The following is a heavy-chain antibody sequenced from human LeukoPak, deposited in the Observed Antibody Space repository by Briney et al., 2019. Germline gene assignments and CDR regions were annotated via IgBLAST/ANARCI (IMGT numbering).Heavy chain of an antibody. V-gene: IGHV4-61*02. CDR1: GGSISSGSYY. Sequence: SQTLSLTCTVSGGSISSGSYYWSWIRQPAGKGLERIGRIYTSGSTNYNPSLKSRVTISVDTSKNQFSLKLSSVTAADTAVYYCARDQEDVTGYSSGWSNWYFDLWGRGTLVTVSS. D-gene: IGHD6-19*01. J-gene: IGHJ2*01. CDR2: IYTSGST. CDR3: ARDQEDVTGYSSGWSNWYFDL.